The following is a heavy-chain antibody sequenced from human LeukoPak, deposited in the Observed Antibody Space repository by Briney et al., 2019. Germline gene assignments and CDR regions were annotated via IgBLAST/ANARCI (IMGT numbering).Heavy chain of an antibody. CDR2: INHSGST. CDR3: ARGQQLGSYNWFDP. CDR1: GGSFSGYY. D-gene: IGHD6-13*01. V-gene: IGHV4-34*01. Sequence: SETLSLTCAVYGGSFSGYYWSWIRQPPGKGLEWIGEINHSGSTNYNPSLKSRVTISLDTSKNQFSLKLTSVTAADTAIYYCARGQQLGSYNWFDPWGQGTLVTVSS. J-gene: IGHJ5*02.